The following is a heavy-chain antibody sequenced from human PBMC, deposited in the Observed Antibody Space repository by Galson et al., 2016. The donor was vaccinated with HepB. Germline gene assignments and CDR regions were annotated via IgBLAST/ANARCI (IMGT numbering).Heavy chain of an antibody. Sequence: SETLSLTCSLSGGSISNNWWTWVRQPPGMGLEWIGEIYHTGSTNYNPSLESRVTISVGKSKNQFSLRLTSVTAADTAVYYCARGTGIGDYWGQGILVTVSS. D-gene: IGHD6-13*01. CDR2: IYHTGST. CDR3: ARGTGIGDY. J-gene: IGHJ4*02. V-gene: IGHV4-4*02. CDR1: GGSISNNW.